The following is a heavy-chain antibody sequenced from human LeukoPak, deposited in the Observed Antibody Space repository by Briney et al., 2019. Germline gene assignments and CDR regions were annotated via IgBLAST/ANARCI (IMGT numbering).Heavy chain of an antibody. Sequence: GESLKISCKGSGYTFTNYWIAWVRQMPGKGLEWMGIIYPGDSDTRYSPSFQGQVTISADKSISTAYLQWSSLKASDTAMYYCARKMKNWFDPWGQGTLVTVSS. CDR1: GYTFTNYW. CDR2: IYPGDSDT. V-gene: IGHV5-51*01. J-gene: IGHJ5*02. CDR3: ARKMKNWFDP.